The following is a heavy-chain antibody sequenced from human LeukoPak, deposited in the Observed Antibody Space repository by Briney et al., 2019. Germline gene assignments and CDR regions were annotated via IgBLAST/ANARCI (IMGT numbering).Heavy chain of an antibody. Sequence: TGGSLRLSCAASGFTFSYYWMHWVRQAPGKGLEYVSTISRNGGITYYADSVKGRFTISRDNSKNTLYLQMSSLRAEDTAVYYCVKVEGDLVWLGELFSSFDIWGQGTMVTVSS. V-gene: IGHV3-64D*06. J-gene: IGHJ3*02. CDR1: GFTFSYYW. CDR2: ISRNGGIT. D-gene: IGHD3-10*01. CDR3: VKVEGDLVWLGELFSSFDI.